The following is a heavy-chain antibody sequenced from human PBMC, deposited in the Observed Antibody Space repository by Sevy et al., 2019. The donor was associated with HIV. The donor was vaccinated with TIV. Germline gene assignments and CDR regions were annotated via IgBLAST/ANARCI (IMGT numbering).Heavy chain of an antibody. CDR2: ISSNGGST. J-gene: IGHJ4*02. V-gene: IGHV3-64*02. Sequence: GGSLRLSCAASGFTFSSYAMHWVRQAPGKGLEYVSAISSNGGSTYYADSVKGRFTISRDNSKNTLYLQMGSLRAEDMAVYYCARALQLWDPFDYWGQGTLVTVSS. CDR1: GFTFSSYA. CDR3: ARALQLWDPFDY. D-gene: IGHD5-18*01.